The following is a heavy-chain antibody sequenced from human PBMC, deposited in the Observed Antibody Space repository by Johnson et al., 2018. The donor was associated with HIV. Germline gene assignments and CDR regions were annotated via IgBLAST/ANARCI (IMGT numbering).Heavy chain of an antibody. CDR2: IYSGGST. Sequence: EVQLVESGGGLVQPGGSLRLSCAASGFTFSIYAMHWVRQAPGKGLEWVSVIYSGGSTYYADSVKGRFTISRDNSKNTLYLQMNSLRAEDTAVYYCAKGGSSNDAFDIWGQGTMVTVSS. D-gene: IGHD6-13*01. CDR3: AKGGSSNDAFDI. J-gene: IGHJ3*02. CDR1: GFTFSIYA. V-gene: IGHV3-66*01.